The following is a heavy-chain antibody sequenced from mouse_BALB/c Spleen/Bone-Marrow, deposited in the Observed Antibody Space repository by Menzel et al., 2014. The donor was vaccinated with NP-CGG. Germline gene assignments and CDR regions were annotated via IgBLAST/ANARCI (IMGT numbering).Heavy chain of an antibody. CDR1: GYSITSDYA. CDR2: INYSGST. J-gene: IGHJ2*01. CDR3: ARDYYGSSYSDY. V-gene: IGHV3-2*02. Sequence: VQLQQSGPGLVKPSQSLSLTCTVTGYSITSDYAWNWIRQFPGNKLEWMGYINYSGSTSYNPSLKSRISITRDTSENQFFLQVNSVTTEDTATYYCARDYYGSSYSDYWGQGTTLTVSS. D-gene: IGHD1-1*01.